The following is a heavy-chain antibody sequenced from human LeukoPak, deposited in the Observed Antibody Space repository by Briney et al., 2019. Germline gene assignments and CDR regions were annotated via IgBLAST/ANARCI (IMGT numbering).Heavy chain of an antibody. Sequence: SETLSLTCAVYGGSFSGYCWSWIRQPPGKGLEWIGEINHSGSTNYNPSLKSRVTISVDTSKNQFSLKLSSVTAADTAVYYCARDLPYNYDILTGHFRWFDPWGQGTLVTVSS. CDR3: ARDLPYNYDILTGHFRWFDP. D-gene: IGHD3-9*01. J-gene: IGHJ5*02. V-gene: IGHV4-34*01. CDR2: INHSGST. CDR1: GGSFSGYC.